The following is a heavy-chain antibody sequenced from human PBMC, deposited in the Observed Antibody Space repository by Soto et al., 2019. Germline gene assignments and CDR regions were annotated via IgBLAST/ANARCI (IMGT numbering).Heavy chain of an antibody. D-gene: IGHD2-15*01. CDR1: GFTFSSYA. J-gene: IGHJ6*03. CDR3: AKVGEGYCSGTSCLYHMDA. Sequence: EVQLLESGGGLVQPGGSRRLSCAASGFTFSSYAMSWVRQAPGKGLEWVSTISDSGSTYYADSVKGRFTISRDISKNTLYVQMSSLRAEDTAVYYCAKVGEGYCSGTSCLYHMDAWGKGTTVTVSS. V-gene: IGHV3-23*01. CDR2: ISDSGST.